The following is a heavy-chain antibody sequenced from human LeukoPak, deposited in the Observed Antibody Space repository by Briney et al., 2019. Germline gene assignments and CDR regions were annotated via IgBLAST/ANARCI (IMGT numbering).Heavy chain of an antibody. CDR2: ISAYNGNT. J-gene: IGHJ5*02. Sequence: ASVKVSCKASGYTFTSYGISWVRQAPGQGLEWMGWISAYNGNTNYAQKLQGRVTMTTDTSTSTAYMELRSLRSDDTAVYYCARERELLREAASYNWFDPWGQGTLVTVSS. CDR1: GYTFTSYG. V-gene: IGHV1-18*01. D-gene: IGHD1-26*01. CDR3: ARERELLREAASYNWFDP.